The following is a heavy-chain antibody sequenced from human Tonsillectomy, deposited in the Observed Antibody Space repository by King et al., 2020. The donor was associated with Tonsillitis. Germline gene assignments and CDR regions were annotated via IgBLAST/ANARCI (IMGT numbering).Heavy chain of an antibody. D-gene: IGHD6-19*01. CDR1: GFTFDDYA. CDR2: ISWNSGSI. V-gene: IGHV3-9*01. Sequence: VQLVESGGGLVQPGRSLRLSCAASGFTFDDYAMHWVRQAPGKGLEWVSGISWNSGSIGYADSVKGRFTISRDNAKNSLYLQMNSLRAEDTALYYCAKWGEQWLESLGFFDYWGQGTLVTVSS. J-gene: IGHJ4*02. CDR3: AKWGEQWLESLGFFDY.